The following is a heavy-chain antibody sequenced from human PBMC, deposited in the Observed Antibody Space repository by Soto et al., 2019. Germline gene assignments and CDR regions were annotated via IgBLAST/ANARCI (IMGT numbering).Heavy chain of an antibody. V-gene: IGHV1-3*01. CDR3: AKDRLMAVAGPPYYFDY. CDR1: GYTFTSYA. J-gene: IGHJ4*02. CDR2: INAGNGNT. Sequence: EASVKVSCKASGYTFTSYAMHWVRQAPGQRLEWMGWINAGNGNTKYSQKFQGRVTITRDTSASTAYMELSSLRSEDTAVYYCAKDRLMAVAGPPYYFDYWGQGTLVTVSS. D-gene: IGHD6-19*01.